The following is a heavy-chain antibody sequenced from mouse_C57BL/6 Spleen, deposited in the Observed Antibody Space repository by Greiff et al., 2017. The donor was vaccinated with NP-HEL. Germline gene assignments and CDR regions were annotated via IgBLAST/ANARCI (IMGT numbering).Heavy chain of an antibody. CDR1: VFTFSDYG. J-gene: IGHJ1*03. CDR3: ARGVYYTYWYFDV. CDR2: ISSGSSTI. D-gene: IGHD2-12*01. V-gene: IGHV5-17*01. Sequence: EVMLVESGGGLVKPGGSLKLSCAASVFTFSDYGMHWVRQAPEKGLEWVAYISSGSSTIYYADTVKGRFTISRDNAKNTLFLQMTSLRSEDTAMYYCARGVYYTYWYFDVWGTGTTVTVSS.